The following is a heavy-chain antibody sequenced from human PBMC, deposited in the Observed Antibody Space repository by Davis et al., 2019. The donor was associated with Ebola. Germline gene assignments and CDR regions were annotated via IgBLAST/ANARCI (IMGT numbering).Heavy chain of an antibody. J-gene: IGHJ4*02. Sequence: ASVKVSCKASGYTFTDYYMHWVRQAPGQGLEWMGRINPNSGCTNYAQKFQDRATMTRDRSTSTVYMELSRLRSDDTAVYYCARDIRNTIFGVVIIGHWGQGTLVTVSS. CDR1: GYTFTDYY. V-gene: IGHV1-2*06. D-gene: IGHD3-3*01. CDR3: ARDIRNTIFGVVIIGH. CDR2: INPNSGCT.